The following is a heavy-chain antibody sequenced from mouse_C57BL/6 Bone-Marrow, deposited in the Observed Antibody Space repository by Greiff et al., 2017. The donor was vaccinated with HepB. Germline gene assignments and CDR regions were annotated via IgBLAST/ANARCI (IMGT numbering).Heavy chain of an antibody. CDR1: GFSLTSYG. D-gene: IGHD2-4*01. CDR3: AKYYDYDDYAMDY. CDR2: IWRGGST. V-gene: IGHV2-5*01. J-gene: IGHJ4*01. Sequence: QVQLKESGPGLVQPSQSLSITCTVSGFSLTSYGVHWVRQSPGKGLEWLGVIWRGGSTDYNAAFMSRLGITKDNSKSQVFFKMNSLQADDTAIYYCAKYYDYDDYAMDYWGQGTSVTVSS.